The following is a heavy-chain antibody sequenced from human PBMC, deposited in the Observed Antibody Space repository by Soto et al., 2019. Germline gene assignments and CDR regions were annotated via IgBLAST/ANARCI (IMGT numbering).Heavy chain of an antibody. CDR1: GFTFSNAW. V-gene: IGHV3-15*01. Sequence: GGSRRFSCAASGFTFSNAWMSWVRQAPGKGPEGVGRIKRKTDGGTTDYAAPVKGRFTISRDDSKNTLYLQMNSLKTAATAVFYCTAVPRTPRPSFDYWGQGTLVTVSS. CDR3: TAVPRTPRPSFDY. CDR2: IKRKTDGGTT. J-gene: IGHJ4*02.